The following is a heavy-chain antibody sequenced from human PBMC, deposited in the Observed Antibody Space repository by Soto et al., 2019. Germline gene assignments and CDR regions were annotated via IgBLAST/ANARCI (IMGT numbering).Heavy chain of an antibody. CDR1: GFTFSSYA. V-gene: IGHV3-23*01. Sequence: GGSLRLSCAASGFTFSSYAMSWVRQAPGKGLEWVSAISGSGGSTYYADSVKGRFTISRDNSKNTLYLQMNSLRAEDTAVYYCAKELPLGYCSGGSLPALDYWGQETLATVSS. CDR2: ISGSGGST. CDR3: AKELPLGYCSGGSLPALDY. D-gene: IGHD2-15*01. J-gene: IGHJ4*02.